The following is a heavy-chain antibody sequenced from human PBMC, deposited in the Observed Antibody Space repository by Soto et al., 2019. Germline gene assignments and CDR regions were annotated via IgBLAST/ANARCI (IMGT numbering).Heavy chain of an antibody. D-gene: IGHD6-13*01. CDR1: GYTFTSYD. J-gene: IGHJ5*02. Sequence: QVQLVQSGAEVKKPGASVKVSCKASGYTFTSYDINWVRQATGQGLEWKGWMNPNSGNTGYAQKFQGRVTMTRNTSISPAYMELSSLRSEDTAVYYCARERSAAGTGWFEPWGQGTLVTVSS. CDR3: ARERSAAGTGWFEP. CDR2: MNPNSGNT. V-gene: IGHV1-8*01.